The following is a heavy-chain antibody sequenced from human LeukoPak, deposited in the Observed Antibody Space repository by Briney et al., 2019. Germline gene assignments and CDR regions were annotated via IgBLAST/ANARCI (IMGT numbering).Heavy chain of an antibody. Sequence: GESLKISCKGSGYSFTSDWISWVRQMPGEGLDWRGRIDPSDSYTNYSPSFQGHVTISADKSISTAYLQWSSLKASDTAMYYCARLYCSGGRCYYVFDYWGQGTLVTVSS. CDR3: ARLYCSGGRCYYVFDY. CDR1: GYSFTSDW. J-gene: IGHJ4*02. CDR2: IDPSDSYT. V-gene: IGHV5-10-1*01. D-gene: IGHD2-15*01.